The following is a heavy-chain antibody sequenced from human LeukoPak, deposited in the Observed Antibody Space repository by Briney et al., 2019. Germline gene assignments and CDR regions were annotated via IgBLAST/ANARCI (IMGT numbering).Heavy chain of an antibody. D-gene: IGHD3-3*01. CDR1: GGSFSGYY. Sequence: PSETMSHTCAVYGGSFSGYYWSWIRQPPGKGLEWIGEINHSGSTNYNPSLKSRVTISVDTSKNQFSLKLSSVTAADTAVYYCARHLTYYDFWSGYSYYFDYWGQGTLVTVSS. CDR3: ARHLTYYDFWSGYSYYFDY. V-gene: IGHV4-34*01. CDR2: INHSGST. J-gene: IGHJ4*02.